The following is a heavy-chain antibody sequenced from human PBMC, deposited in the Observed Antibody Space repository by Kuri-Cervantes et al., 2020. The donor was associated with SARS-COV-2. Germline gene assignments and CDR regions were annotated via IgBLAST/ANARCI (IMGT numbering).Heavy chain of an antibody. D-gene: IGHD3-9*01. Sequence: GEALKISCAASGFTFSSYSMNWVRQAPGKGLEWVSYISSSSSTIYYADSVKRRFTIYRDNAKNSLYLQMNSLRAEDTAVYYCARDPGYDNLTGYYFDDFDFWGQGTMVTVSS. CDR1: GFTFSSYS. J-gene: IGHJ3*01. CDR2: ISSSSSTI. CDR3: ARDPGYDNLTGYYFDDFDF. V-gene: IGHV3-48*01.